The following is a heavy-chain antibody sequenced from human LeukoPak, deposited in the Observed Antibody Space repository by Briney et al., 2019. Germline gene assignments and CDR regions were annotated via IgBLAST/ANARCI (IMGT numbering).Heavy chain of an antibody. CDR2: TSYSGSA. J-gene: IGHJ4*02. V-gene: IGHV4-59*08. CDR3: ARHGGDYTFDY. Sequence: SETLSPTCTVSGGSISTYYWSWIRQPPGKGLEWIGYTSYSGSANSNPSLNSRVTMSVDTSKNQFSLKVRSVTAADTAVYYCARHGGDYTFDYWGQGTLITVSS. D-gene: IGHD2-21*02. CDR1: GGSISTYY.